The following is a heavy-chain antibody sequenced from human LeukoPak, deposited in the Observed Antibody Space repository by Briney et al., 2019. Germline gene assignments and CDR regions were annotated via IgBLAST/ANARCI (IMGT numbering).Heavy chain of an antibody. J-gene: IGHJ6*02. Sequence: SQTLSLTCTVSGGSISSGGYYWSWIRQHPGRGLEWIGYIYYSGSTYYNPSLKSRVTISVDTSKNQFSLKLSSVTAADTAVYYCARDMHCSSTSCYVSGMDVWGQGTTVTVSS. V-gene: IGHV4-31*03. CDR1: GGSISSGGYY. CDR3: ARDMHCSSTSCYVSGMDV. CDR2: IYYSGST. D-gene: IGHD2-2*01.